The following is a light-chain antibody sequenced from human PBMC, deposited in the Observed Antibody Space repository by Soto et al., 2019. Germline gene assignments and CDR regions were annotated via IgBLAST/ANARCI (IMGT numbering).Light chain of an antibody. CDR3: FSHRGGDSHV. V-gene: IGLV2-14*01. Sequence: ALTQPASVSGSPGQSITISCTGTSSDVGAYNYVSWYQQYPGKAPKLMIYGVTNRPSGVSNRFSGSKTGNTASLTISGLQAEDEADYYCFSHRGGDSHVFGTGTKVTV. CDR2: GVT. J-gene: IGLJ1*01. CDR1: SSDVGAYNY.